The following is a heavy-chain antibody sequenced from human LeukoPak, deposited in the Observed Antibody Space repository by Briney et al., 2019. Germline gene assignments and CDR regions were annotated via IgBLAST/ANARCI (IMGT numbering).Heavy chain of an antibody. Sequence: PSETLSLTCSVSGGSISSRSYYWGWVRQPPGKGLEWIGSTYYTGTTYYNPSLRSRVTISGDTSKNQVSLKVNSVTAADTAVYYCARVLGYCSGGSCHGRFDPWGQGTLVTVSS. D-gene: IGHD2-15*01. CDR3: ARVLGYCSGGSCHGRFDP. J-gene: IGHJ5*02. V-gene: IGHV4-39*01. CDR1: GGSISSRSYY. CDR2: TYYTGTT.